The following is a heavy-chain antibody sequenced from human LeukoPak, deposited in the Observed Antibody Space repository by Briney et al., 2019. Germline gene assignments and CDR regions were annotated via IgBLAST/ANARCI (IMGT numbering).Heavy chain of an antibody. CDR3: ARDPYDYVWGSYRYSDY. D-gene: IGHD3-16*02. V-gene: IGHV1-18*01. J-gene: IGHJ4*02. CDR1: GYTFTSYG. Sequence: ASVKVSCKASGYTFTSYGISWVRQAPGQGLEWMGWISAYNGNTNYAQKLQGRVTMTTDTSTSTAYMELRSLRSDDTAVYYCARDPYDYVWGSYRYSDYWGQGTLVTVSS. CDR2: ISAYNGNT.